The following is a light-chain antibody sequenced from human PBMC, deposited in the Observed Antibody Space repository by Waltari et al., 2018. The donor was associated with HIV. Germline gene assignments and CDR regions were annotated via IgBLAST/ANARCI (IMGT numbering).Light chain of an antibody. CDR3: TSFAGSDTYVM. CDR2: EVN. Sequence: QSALTQHPSASGPLGQSLTISCIGGTNALAAVTFVSWYQHHPDKVPKLIIDEVNKRPSGVPDRFSGSKSCVTASLNVSKLQPEDEASYYCTSFAGSDTYVMFGGGTQLTVL. J-gene: IGLJ3*02. V-gene: IGLV2-8*01. CDR1: TNALAAVTF.